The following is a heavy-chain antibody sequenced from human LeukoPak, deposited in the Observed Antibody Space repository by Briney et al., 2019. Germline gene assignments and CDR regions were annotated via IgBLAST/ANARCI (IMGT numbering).Heavy chain of an antibody. J-gene: IGHJ6*02. V-gene: IGHV3-21*01. D-gene: IGHD2/OR15-2a*01. CDR1: GFTFSSYS. CDR2: ISSSSSYI. Sequence: GGSLRLSCAASGFTFSSYSMNWVRQAPGKGLEWVSSISSSSSYIYYADSVEGRFTISRDNAKNSLYLQMNSLRAEDTAVYYCARWYYLSFGMDVWGQGTTVTVSS. CDR3: ARWYYLSFGMDV.